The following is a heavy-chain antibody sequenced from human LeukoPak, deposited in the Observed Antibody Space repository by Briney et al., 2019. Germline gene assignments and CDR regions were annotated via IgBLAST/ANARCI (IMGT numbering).Heavy chain of an antibody. J-gene: IGHJ4*02. CDR3: VRGLAASSNY. V-gene: IGHV3-53*01. D-gene: IGHD1-26*01. CDR2: IYAGGNT. CDR1: TFTFSTNY. Sequence: GGSLRLSCAASTFTFSTNYMSWVRQAPGKGLEWVSVIYAGGNTNYADSVKGRFTISRDNSKNTVYLQMNSRRAEDTAVYYCVRGLAASSNYWGQGTLVSVSS.